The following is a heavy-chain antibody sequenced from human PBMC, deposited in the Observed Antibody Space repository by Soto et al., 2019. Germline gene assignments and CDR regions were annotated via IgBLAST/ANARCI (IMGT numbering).Heavy chain of an antibody. J-gene: IGHJ4*02. CDR1: GGSFSGYY. D-gene: IGHD3-22*01. CDR2: INHSGST. CDR3: ARVRWNYYDSSGPEPFDY. Sequence: KASETLSLTCAVYGGSFSGYYWSWIRQPPGKGLEWIGEINHSGSTNYNPSLKSRVTISVDTSKNQFSLKLSSVTAADTAVYYCARVRWNYYDSSGPEPFDYWGQGTLVTVS. V-gene: IGHV4-34*01.